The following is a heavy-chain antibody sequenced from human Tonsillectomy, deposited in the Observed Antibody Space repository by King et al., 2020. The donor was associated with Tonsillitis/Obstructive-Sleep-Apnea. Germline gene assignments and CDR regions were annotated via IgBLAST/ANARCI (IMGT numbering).Heavy chain of an antibody. V-gene: IGHV3-23*04. J-gene: IGHJ4*02. CDR3: AKELYEYQLLSLYFDY. CDR1: GFTFSNYA. D-gene: IGHD2-2*01. Sequence: VQLVESGGGLVQPGGSLRLSCASSGFTFSNYAMNWVRQAPGKGLEWVSAISGSGGNTYYADSVKGRFTISRDNSKNTLYLQMNSLRAEDTAIYYCAKELYEYQLLSLYFDYWGQGTLVTVSS. CDR2: ISGSGGNT.